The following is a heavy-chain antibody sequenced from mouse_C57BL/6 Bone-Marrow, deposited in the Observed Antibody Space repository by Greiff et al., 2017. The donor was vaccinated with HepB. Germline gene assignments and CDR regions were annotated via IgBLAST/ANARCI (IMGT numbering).Heavy chain of an antibody. V-gene: IGHV2-2*01. CDR2: IWSGGST. CDR3: ARNLRLWLRRHYAMDY. CDR1: GFSLTSYG. D-gene: IGHD2-2*01. Sequence: QVQLQQSGPGLVQPSQSLSITCTVSGFSLTSYGVHWVRQSPGKGLEWLGVIWSGGSTDYNAAFISRLSISKDNSKSQVFFKMNSLQADDTAIYYCARNLRLWLRRHYAMDYWGQGTSVTVSS. J-gene: IGHJ4*01.